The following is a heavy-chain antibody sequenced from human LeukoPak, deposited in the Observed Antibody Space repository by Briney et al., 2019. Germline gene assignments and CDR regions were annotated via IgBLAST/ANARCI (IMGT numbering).Heavy chain of an antibody. CDR1: GGSISSYY. V-gene: IGHV4-59*01. D-gene: IGHD3-16*01. CDR3: ARSLQGDYFDY. Sequence: PSETLSLTCTVSGGSISSYYWSWLRQPPGKGLEWIGYIYYSGSTNYNPSLKSRVTISVDTSKNQFSLKLSSVTAADTAVYYCARSLQGDYFDYWGQGTLVTVSS. J-gene: IGHJ4*02. CDR2: IYYSGST.